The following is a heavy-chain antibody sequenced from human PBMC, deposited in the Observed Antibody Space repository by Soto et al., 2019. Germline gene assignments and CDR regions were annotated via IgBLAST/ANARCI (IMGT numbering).Heavy chain of an antibody. CDR3: AKAGKWLRFWNFDY. Sequence: HPGGSLRLSCAASGFTFSSYAMSWVRQAPGKGLEWVSAISGSGGSTYYADSVKGRFTISRDNSKNTLYLQMNSLRAEDTAVYYCAKAGKWLRFWNFDYWGQGTLVTVSS. D-gene: IGHD5-12*01. V-gene: IGHV3-23*01. CDR1: GFTFSSYA. CDR2: ISGSGGST. J-gene: IGHJ4*02.